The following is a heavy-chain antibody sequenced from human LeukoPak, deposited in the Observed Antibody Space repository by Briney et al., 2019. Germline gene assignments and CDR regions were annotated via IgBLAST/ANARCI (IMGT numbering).Heavy chain of an antibody. D-gene: IGHD6-13*01. Sequence: GGSLRLSCVVSGFNFDNFAMHWVRQAPGKGLEWVAVISYDGSNKYYADSVKGRFTISRDNSKNTLYLQMNSLRAEDTAVYYCASLYSSSWGNYYYGMDVWGQGTTVTVSS. CDR3: ASLYSSSWGNYYYGMDV. V-gene: IGHV3-30-3*01. J-gene: IGHJ6*02. CDR2: ISYDGSNK. CDR1: GFNFDNFA.